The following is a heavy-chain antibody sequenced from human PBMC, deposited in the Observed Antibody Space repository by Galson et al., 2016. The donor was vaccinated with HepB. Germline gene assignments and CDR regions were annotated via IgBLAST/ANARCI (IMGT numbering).Heavy chain of an antibody. Sequence: SLRLSCAASGLNLTRFWMSWVRQAPGKGLEWVANINHIGNEKYYVGSAEGRFIISKDNAKDSLYLQMNSLRSEDTAVSYCARDPGWGALDIWGQGTLVTVSS. CDR1: GLNLTRFW. CDR3: ARDPGWGALDI. D-gene: IGHD7-27*01. J-gene: IGHJ3*02. V-gene: IGHV3-7*03. CDR2: INHIGNEK.